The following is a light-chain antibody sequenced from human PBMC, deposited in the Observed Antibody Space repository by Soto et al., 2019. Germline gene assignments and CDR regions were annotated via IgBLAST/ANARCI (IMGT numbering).Light chain of an antibody. V-gene: IGKV1-5*03. J-gene: IGKJ1*01. CDR3: QQYHIYSGT. CDR2: KAS. CDR1: QTIDSW. Sequence: DIQMTQSPSTLSASVGDRVTITCRASQTIDSWLAWYQQRPGKPPNLLIYKASTLASGVPSRFSGSGSGTEFNLTINSLHPDDFATYYCQQYHIYSGTFGQGTKVEIK.